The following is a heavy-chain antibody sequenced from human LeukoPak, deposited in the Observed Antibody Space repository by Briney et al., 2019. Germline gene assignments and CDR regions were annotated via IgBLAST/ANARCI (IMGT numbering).Heavy chain of an antibody. J-gene: IGHJ6*02. Sequence: SETLSLTCTVSGGSISSYYWSWIRQPPGKGLEWIGYIYYSGSTNYNPSLKSRVTISVDTSKNQFSLKLSSVTAADTTVYYCAREGMRPTYYYYGMDVWGQGTTVTVSS. V-gene: IGHV4-59*12. CDR2: IYYSGST. CDR1: GGSISSYY. CDR3: AREGMRPTYYYYGMDV.